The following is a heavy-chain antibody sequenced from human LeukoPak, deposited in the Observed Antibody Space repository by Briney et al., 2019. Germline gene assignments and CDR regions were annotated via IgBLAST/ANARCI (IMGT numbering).Heavy chain of an antibody. CDR1: GYTSTSYD. D-gene: IGHD3-10*01. CDR2: MNPNSGNT. CDR3: ARVLYGSGSPPGA. Sequence: ASVKVSCKASGYTSTSYDINWVRQATGQGLEWMGWMNPNSGNTGYAQKFQGRVTMTRNTSISTAYMELSSLRSEDTAVYYCARVLYGSGSPPGAWGQGTLVTVSS. J-gene: IGHJ5*02. V-gene: IGHV1-8*01.